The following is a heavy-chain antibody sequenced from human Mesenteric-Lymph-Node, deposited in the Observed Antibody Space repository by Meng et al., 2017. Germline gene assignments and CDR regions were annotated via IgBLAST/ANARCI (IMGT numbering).Heavy chain of an antibody. CDR3: ARNVRLRDGYNSDY. CDR2: ISSSSSYI. D-gene: IGHD5-24*01. Sequence: EVQLVESGGGLVKPGGSLRLSCAASGFTFSSYSMNWVRQAPGKGLEWVSSISSSSSYIYYADSVKGRFTISRDNAKNSLYLQMNSLRAEDTAMYYCARNVRLRDGYNSDYWGQGTLVTVSS. J-gene: IGHJ4*02. CDR1: GFTFSSYS. V-gene: IGHV3-21*01.